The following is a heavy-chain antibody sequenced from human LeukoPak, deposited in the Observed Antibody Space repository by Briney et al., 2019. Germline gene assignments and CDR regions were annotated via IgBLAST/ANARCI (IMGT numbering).Heavy chain of an antibody. CDR3: ARGRLIPSSDSSGYYFDY. Sequence: PSETLSLTCAVYGGSFSGYYWSWIRQPPGKGLEWIGEINHSGSTNYNPSLKSRVTISVDTSKNQFSLKLSSVTAADTAVYYCARGRLIPSSDSSGYYFDYWGQGTLVTVSS. CDR2: INHSGST. V-gene: IGHV4-34*01. D-gene: IGHD3-22*01. J-gene: IGHJ4*02. CDR1: GGSFSGYY.